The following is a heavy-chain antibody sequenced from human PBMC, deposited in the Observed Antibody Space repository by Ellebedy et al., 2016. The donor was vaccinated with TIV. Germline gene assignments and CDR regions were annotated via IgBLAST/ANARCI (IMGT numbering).Heavy chain of an antibody. Sequence: PGGSLRLSCAASGFTFSDYYMSWIRQAPGKGPVWVSRINSDGSSTTYADSVKGRFTISRDNAKNTLYLQMNSLRAEDTAVYYCARAGSSGWEAYFDLWGRGTLVTVSS. J-gene: IGHJ2*01. CDR2: INSDGSST. D-gene: IGHD6-19*01. V-gene: IGHV3-74*01. CDR1: GFTFSDYY. CDR3: ARAGSSGWEAYFDL.